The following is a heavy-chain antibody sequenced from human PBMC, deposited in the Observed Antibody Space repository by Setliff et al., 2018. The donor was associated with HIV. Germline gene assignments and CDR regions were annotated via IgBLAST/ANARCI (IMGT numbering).Heavy chain of an antibody. CDR2: INPNSGGT. CDR1: RSTFNSHT. CDR3: ARDHCSSSGCYEYSYYGMDV. D-gene: IGHD2-2*01. J-gene: IGHJ6*02. Sequence: ASVKVSCKASRSTFNSHTINWVRQAPGQGLDWMGWINPNSGGTTYAQKFQGRVTMTRDTSISTAYMEVSRLRSDDTAVYYCARDHCSSSGCYEYSYYGMDVWGQGTTVTVSS. V-gene: IGHV1-2*02.